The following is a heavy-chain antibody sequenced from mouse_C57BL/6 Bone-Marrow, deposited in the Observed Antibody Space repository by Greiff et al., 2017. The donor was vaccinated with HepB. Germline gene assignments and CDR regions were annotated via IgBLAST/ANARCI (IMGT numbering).Heavy chain of an antibody. CDR3: ARGPGFAY. V-gene: IGHV5-16*01. CDR2: INDDGSST. Sequence: EVMLVESEGGLVQPGSSMKLSCTASGFTFSDYSMAWVRQVPEKGLEWVANINDDGSSTYYLDSLKSRFIISRDNAKNMLYLQMSSLKSEDTATYYCARGPGFAYWGQGTRVTVSA. CDR1: GFTFSDYS. J-gene: IGHJ3*01.